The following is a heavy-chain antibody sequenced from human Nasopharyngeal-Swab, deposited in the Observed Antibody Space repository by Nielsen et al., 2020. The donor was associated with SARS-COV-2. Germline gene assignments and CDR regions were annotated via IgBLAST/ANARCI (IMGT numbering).Heavy chain of an antibody. CDR3: ARARSGSYQAAFDI. V-gene: IGHV3-74*01. D-gene: IGHD1-26*01. CDR1: GVIFSKYW. CDR2: VNQDGSRT. Sequence: GGSLRLSCVASGVIFSKYWMHWVRQAPGKGLVWVSRVNQDGSRTDYADSVKGRFTISRDNSKNTLYLQMNSLRAEDTAVYYCARARSGSYQAAFDIWGQGTMVTVSS. J-gene: IGHJ3*02.